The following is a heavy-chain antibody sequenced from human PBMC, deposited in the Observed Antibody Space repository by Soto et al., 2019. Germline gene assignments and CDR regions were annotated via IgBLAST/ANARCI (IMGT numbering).Heavy chain of an antibody. CDR3: ATDPVAVTGSFIDS. CDR2: ISYDGRET. V-gene: IGHV3-30-3*01. D-gene: IGHD2-21*02. CDR1: GFTFSAYA. J-gene: IGHJ4*02. Sequence: PGGSLRLSCAASGFTFSAYAFHWVRQAPGKGLEWLSVISYDGRETHYADSVEGRFIISRDRSKKTAYLQMNSLRGDDTAVYFCATDPVAVTGSFIDSWGQGTLVTVSS.